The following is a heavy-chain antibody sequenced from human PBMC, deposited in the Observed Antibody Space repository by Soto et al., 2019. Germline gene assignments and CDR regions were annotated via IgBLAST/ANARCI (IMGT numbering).Heavy chain of an antibody. Sequence: GGSLRLSCAASGFNFDDYTMHWVRQAPGKGLEWVSLISWDGGSTYYADSVKGRFTISRDNSKNSLYLQMNSLRTEDTALYYCAKGVYCSGGSCYPDYFDYWGQGTLVTVSS. CDR2: ISWDGGST. V-gene: IGHV3-43*01. CDR3: AKGVYCSGGSCYPDYFDY. CDR1: GFNFDDYT. J-gene: IGHJ4*02. D-gene: IGHD2-15*01.